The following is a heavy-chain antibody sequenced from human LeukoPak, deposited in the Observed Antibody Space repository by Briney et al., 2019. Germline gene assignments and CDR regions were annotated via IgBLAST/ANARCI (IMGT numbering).Heavy chain of an antibody. D-gene: IGHD2-21*02. V-gene: IGHV4-59*01. CDR1: GASISSSY. Sequence: SETLPLTCTVSGASISSSYWGWIRQPPTKELEWVGYVYPSGYSNDNPSVRGRVTLSLDTSKNQFSLRLSSVTAADTAVYYCARAVSAHSDTMYYFDNWGQGTLVTVSS. J-gene: IGHJ4*02. CDR2: VYPSGYS. CDR3: ARAVSAHSDTMYYFDN.